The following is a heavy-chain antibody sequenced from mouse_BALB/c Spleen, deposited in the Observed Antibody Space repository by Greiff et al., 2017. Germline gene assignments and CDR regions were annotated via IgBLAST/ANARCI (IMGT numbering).Heavy chain of an antibody. Sequence: DVKLVESGGGLVQPGGSLKLSCAASGFTFSSYTMSWVRQTPEKRLEWVAYISNGGGSTYYPDTVKGRFTISRDNAKNTLYLQMSSLKSEDTAMYYCARHADYGSSWFAYWGQGTLVTVSA. V-gene: IGHV5-12-2*01. CDR3: ARHADYGSSWFAY. CDR2: ISNGGGST. CDR1: GFTFSSYT. J-gene: IGHJ3*01. D-gene: IGHD1-1*01.